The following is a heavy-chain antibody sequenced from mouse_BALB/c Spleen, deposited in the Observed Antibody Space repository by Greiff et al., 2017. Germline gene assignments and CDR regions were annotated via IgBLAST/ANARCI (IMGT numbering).Heavy chain of an antibody. D-gene: IGHD1-1*01. J-gene: IGHJ2*01. CDR3: TRRGIYYYGIHYFDY. CDR1: GYSFTSYW. Sequence: EVQLQQSGTVLARPGASVKMSCKASGYSFTSYWMHWVKQRPGQGLEWIGAIYPGNSDTSYNQKFKGKAKLTAVTSASTAYMELSSLTNEDSAVYYCTRRGIYYYGIHYFDYWGQGTTLTVSS. CDR2: IYPGNSDT. V-gene: IGHV1-5*01.